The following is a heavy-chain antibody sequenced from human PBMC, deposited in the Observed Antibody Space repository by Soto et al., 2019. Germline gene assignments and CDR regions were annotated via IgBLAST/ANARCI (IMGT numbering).Heavy chain of an antibody. CDR2: IVPVFGSP. CDR1: GGTLTTQG. CDR3: ARDTNRGDVTLNWFGP. J-gene: IGHJ5*02. D-gene: IGHD2-8*01. Sequence: GASVKVSCKASGGTLTTQGIIWVRQATGQGLEWMGGIVPVFGSPKYAQKFQGRLTITADRPTNSVYMDLSSLTSEDTATYYCARDTNRGDVTLNWFGPWGQGNLVTVSS. V-gene: IGHV1-69*06.